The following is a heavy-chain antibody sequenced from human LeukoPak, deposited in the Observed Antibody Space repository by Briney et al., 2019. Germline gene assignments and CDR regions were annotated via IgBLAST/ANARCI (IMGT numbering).Heavy chain of an antibody. CDR3: ARGPVRAFDI. D-gene: IGHD3-10*01. CDR2: IYYSGST. CDR1: GVSISSSSYY. J-gene: IGHJ3*02. Sequence: SETLSLTCTVSGVSISSSSYYWGWVRQPPGKGLEWIGSIYYSGSTYYNPSLKGRVTISVDTSKNQFSLKLSSVTAADTAVYYCARGPVRAFDIWGQGTMVTVSS. V-gene: IGHV4-39*01.